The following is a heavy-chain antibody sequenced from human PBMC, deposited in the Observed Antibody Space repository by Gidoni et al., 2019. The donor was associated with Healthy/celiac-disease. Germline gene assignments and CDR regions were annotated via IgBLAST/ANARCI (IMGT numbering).Heavy chain of an antibody. CDR2: IYYSGST. CDR3: ARGRLRYFDWLLWYFDY. V-gene: IGHV4-31*03. Sequence: QVQLQESGPGLVKPSQTLSLTCTVPGGSISSGGYYWSWIRQHPGKGLEWIGYIYYSGSTYYNPSLKSRVTISVDTSKNQFSLKLSSVTAADTAVYYCARGRLRYFDWLLWYFDYWGQGTLVTVSS. J-gene: IGHJ4*02. CDR1: GGSISSGGYY. D-gene: IGHD3-9*01.